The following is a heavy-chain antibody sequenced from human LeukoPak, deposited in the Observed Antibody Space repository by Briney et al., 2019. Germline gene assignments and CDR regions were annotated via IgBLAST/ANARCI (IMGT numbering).Heavy chain of an antibody. CDR3: AKGDQWLVLRWFDP. J-gene: IGHJ5*02. Sequence: GGSLRLSCAASGFXFSSYGIHWVRQAPGKGLEWVAVISYDGSNKYYADSVKGRFTISRDNSKNTLYLQMNSLRAEDTAVYYCAKGDQWLVLRWFDPWGQGTLVTVSS. CDR2: ISYDGSNK. V-gene: IGHV3-30*18. D-gene: IGHD6-19*01. CDR1: GFXFSSYG.